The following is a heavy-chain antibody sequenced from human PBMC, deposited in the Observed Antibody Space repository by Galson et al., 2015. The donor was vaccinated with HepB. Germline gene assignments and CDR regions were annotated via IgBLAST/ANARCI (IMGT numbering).Heavy chain of an antibody. D-gene: IGHD2-15*01. Sequence: SLRLSCAASGFTFSSYAMHWVRQAPGKGLAYVSAINTNGGSTNYASSVKGRFTISRDNSKNTLYLQMGSLRAEDMAVYYCARLYCSGGSCYSDYWGQGTLVTVSS. CDR2: INTNGGST. V-gene: IGHV3-64*01. J-gene: IGHJ4*02. CDR1: GFTFSSYA. CDR3: ARLYCSGGSCYSDY.